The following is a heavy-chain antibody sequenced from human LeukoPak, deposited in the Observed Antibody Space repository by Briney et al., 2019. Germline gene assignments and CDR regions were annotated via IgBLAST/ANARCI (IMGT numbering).Heavy chain of an antibody. Sequence: TSETLSLTCAVYGGSFSGYYWSWIRQPPGKGLEWIGEINHSGSTNYNPSLKSRVTISVDTSKNQFSLKLSSVTAADTAVYYCARLSWFGELLLDYWGQGTLVTVSS. V-gene: IGHV4-34*01. CDR2: INHSGST. J-gene: IGHJ4*02. CDR3: ARLSWFGELLLDY. CDR1: GGSFSGYY. D-gene: IGHD3-10*01.